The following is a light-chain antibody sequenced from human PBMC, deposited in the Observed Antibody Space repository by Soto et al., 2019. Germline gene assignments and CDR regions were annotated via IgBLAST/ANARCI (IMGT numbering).Light chain of an antibody. CDR2: GAS. CDR3: QQYATSPLT. CDR1: QSVSNNY. Sequence: EIVLTHFPGTLSLSPGERATLSCRASQSVSNNYLAWYQQKPGQAPRLVIFGASNRATGIPDRFSASGSGTEFTLTISSLEPEDVAVYYCQQYATSPLTFGHGTKVEI. V-gene: IGKV3-20*01. J-gene: IGKJ1*01.